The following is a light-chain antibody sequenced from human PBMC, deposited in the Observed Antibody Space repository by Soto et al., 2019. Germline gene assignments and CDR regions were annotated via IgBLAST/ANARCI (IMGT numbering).Light chain of an antibody. CDR3: QQAYSFPIT. V-gene: IGKV1D-12*01. J-gene: IGKJ5*01. CDR2: GAS. CDR1: QDIACY. Sequence: DIQVTQSPSSVSASVGDRVTITCRASQDIACYLAWYQHTPGRTPELLIHGASRLQSGVPARFSGSGSGTDFTLSINSLQPEDFATYYCQQAYSFPITFGQGTRLEI.